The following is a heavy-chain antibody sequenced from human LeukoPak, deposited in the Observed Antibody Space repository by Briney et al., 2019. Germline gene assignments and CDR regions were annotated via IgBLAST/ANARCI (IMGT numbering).Heavy chain of an antibody. J-gene: IGHJ4*02. CDR2: IKGKTDGGTT. D-gene: IGHD3-9*01. V-gene: IGHV3-15*01. Sequence: GGSLRLSCAASGFTFSYAWMSWVRQAPGEGLEWVGRIKGKTDGGTTDYAAPVKGRFSISRDDSNNTLYLQMNSLKIEDTALYYCTTSYDILTGRVDSWGQGTLVTVSS. CDR1: GFTFSYAW. CDR3: TTSYDILTGRVDS.